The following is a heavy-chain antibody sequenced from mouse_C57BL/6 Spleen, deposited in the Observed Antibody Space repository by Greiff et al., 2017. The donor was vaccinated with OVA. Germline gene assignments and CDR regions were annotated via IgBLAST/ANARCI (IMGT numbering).Heavy chain of an antibody. J-gene: IGHJ2*01. D-gene: IGHD1-1*01. V-gene: IGHV2-5*01. Sequence: VKLMESGPGLVQPSQSLSITCTVSGFSLTSYGVHWVRQSPGKGLEWLGVIWRGGSTDYNAAFMSRLSITKDNSKSQVFFKMNSLQADDTAIYYCAKEGTTVVATGYFDYWGQGTTLTVSS. CDR1: GFSLTSYG. CDR2: IWRGGST. CDR3: AKEGTTVVATGYFDY.